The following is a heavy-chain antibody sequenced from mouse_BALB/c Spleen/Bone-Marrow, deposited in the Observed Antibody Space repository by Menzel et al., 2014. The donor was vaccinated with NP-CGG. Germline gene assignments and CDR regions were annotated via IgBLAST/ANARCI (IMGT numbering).Heavy chain of an antibody. CDR1: GFTFSSCT. Sequence: EVKLVESGGGLVQPGGSLKLSCAASGFTFSSCTMSWVRQTPEKRLEWVAYITSGGGSTYYPDTVKGRFTISRDNAKNTLYLQMSSLKSEDTAMYYCARHVGNPYAMDYWGQGTSVTVSS. V-gene: IGHV5-12-2*01. D-gene: IGHD3-1*01. CDR2: ITSGGGST. J-gene: IGHJ4*01. CDR3: ARHVGNPYAMDY.